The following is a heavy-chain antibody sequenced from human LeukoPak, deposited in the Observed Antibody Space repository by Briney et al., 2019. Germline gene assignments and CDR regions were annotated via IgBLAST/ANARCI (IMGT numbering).Heavy chain of an antibody. CDR3: ASLINIVVVIAILLAWFDP. J-gene: IGHJ5*02. CDR1: GFTFSSYS. D-gene: IGHD2-21*01. Sequence: GGSLRLSCAASGFTFSSYSMSWVRQPPGKGLEWVSAISGSGGSAYYADSVKGRFTISRDNSKNTLYLQMNSLRAEDTAVYYCASLINIVVVIAILLAWFDPWGQGTLVTVSS. V-gene: IGHV3-23*01. CDR2: ISGSGGSA.